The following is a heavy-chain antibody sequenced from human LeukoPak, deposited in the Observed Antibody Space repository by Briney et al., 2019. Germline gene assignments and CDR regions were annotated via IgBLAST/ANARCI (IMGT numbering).Heavy chain of an antibody. D-gene: IGHD3-10*01. Sequence: SETLSLTCTVSGGSISSSYWSWIRQPPGKGLEWIGNIYYSGNTNYNPSLKSRVTISVDTSKNQFSLKLTSVTAADTAVYYCARASRGHDYWGQGTLVTVSS. CDR1: GGSISSSY. CDR3: ARASRGHDY. V-gene: IGHV4-59*01. J-gene: IGHJ4*02. CDR2: IYYSGNT.